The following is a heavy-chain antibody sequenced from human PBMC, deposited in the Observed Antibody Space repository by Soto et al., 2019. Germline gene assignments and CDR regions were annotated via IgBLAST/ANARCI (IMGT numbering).Heavy chain of an antibody. CDR3: ALDRRKGTDS. Sequence: QVQLQESGPGLVKPSGTLSLTCAVSGDSITSRYWWSWVRQAPGKGLEWIGENYHSGATTYNPSLKVRATLSVDPSNNDFSLEFTSVTAADTVVYFCALDRRKGTDSWGRGTLDTV. CDR2: NYHSGAT. D-gene: IGHD6-6*01. J-gene: IGHJ5*01. V-gene: IGHV4-4*02. CDR1: GDSITSRYW.